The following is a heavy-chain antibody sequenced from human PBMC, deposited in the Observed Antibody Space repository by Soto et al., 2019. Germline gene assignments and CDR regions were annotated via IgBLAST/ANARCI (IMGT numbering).Heavy chain of an antibody. V-gene: IGHV3-48*02. D-gene: IGHD3-10*01. CDR1: AFTVSGNN. J-gene: IGHJ3*02. CDR2: ISRVSGSI. CDR3: ARGSGEWGPLFDDFDI. Sequence: EVQLVESGGGLVQPGGSLRLSCAASAFTVSGNNMNWVRQAPGKGLEWVSYISRVSGSIYYAGSVKGRFTISRDNAKNSLVVQMYSLRDEDTAVYYCARGSGEWGPLFDDFDIWGQGTRVTVS.